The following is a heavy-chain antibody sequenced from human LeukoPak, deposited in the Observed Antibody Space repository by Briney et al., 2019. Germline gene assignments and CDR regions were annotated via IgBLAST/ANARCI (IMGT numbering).Heavy chain of an antibody. CDR2: INHSGST. Sequence: SETLSLTCAVYGGSFSGYYWSWIRQPPGKGLEWIGEINHSGSTNYNPSLKSRVTISVDTSKNQFSLKLSSVTAADTAVYYCASALRYLRAFDIWGQGTMVTVSS. D-gene: IGHD3-9*01. V-gene: IGHV4-34*01. J-gene: IGHJ3*02. CDR3: ASALRYLRAFDI. CDR1: GGSFSGYY.